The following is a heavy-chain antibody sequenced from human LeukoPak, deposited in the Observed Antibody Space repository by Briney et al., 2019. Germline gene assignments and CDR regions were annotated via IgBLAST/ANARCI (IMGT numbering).Heavy chain of an antibody. D-gene: IGHD5-12*01. Sequence: SETLSLTCTVSGGSMRSYYWSWIRQAPGKGLEWIGSIYYSGSTYYNPSLKSRVTISVDTSKNQFSLQLNSVTPEDTAVYYCARDQGVRYSGYNFDYWGQGTLVTVSS. CDR1: GGSMRSYY. CDR3: ARDQGVRYSGYNFDY. CDR2: IYYSGST. V-gene: IGHV4-59*05. J-gene: IGHJ4*02.